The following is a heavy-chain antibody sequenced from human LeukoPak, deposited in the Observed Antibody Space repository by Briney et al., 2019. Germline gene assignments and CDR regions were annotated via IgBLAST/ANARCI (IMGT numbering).Heavy chain of an antibody. CDR1: GFTFSNYW. V-gene: IGHV3-7*01. CDR2: IRPDGSQT. CDR3: ARNRRGDY. Sequence: GGSLRLSCAASGFTFSNYWMSWVRQAPGKGLEWVANIRPDGSQTFYVDSVKGRITISRDNTKSSLYLQMNTLRAEDTAVYYCARNRRGDYWGQGTLVPVSS. J-gene: IGHJ4*02.